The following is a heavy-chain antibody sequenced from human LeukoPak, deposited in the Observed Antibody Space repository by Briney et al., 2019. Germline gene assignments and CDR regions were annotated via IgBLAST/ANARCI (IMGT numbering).Heavy chain of an antibody. V-gene: IGHV1-69*02. CDR2: IIPILGIA. D-gene: IGHD3-3*01. Sequence: GASVKVSCKASGYTFTGYYMHWVRQAPGQGLEWMGRIIPILGIANYAQKFQGRVTITADKSTSTAYMELSSLRSEDTAVYYCARSTTNTIFGVVNWFDPWGQGTLVTVSS. J-gene: IGHJ5*02. CDR1: GYTFTGYY. CDR3: ARSTTNTIFGVVNWFDP.